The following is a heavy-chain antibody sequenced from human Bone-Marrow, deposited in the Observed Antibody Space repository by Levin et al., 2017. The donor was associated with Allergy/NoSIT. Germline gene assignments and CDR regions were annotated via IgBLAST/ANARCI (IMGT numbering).Heavy chain of an antibody. V-gene: IGHV4-31*03. D-gene: IGHD2-21*01. Sequence: PSETLSLTCTVSRGSINTDTYYWSWIRQRPGRGLEWIGFISHSGYTYSNPSLKSRVTLSVDTSKNQFSLKLTSVTVADSATYFRARETLLRYCGGAISCEPLEWGQGALVTVSS. CDR2: ISHSGYT. CDR3: ARETLLRYCGGAISCEPLE. J-gene: IGHJ4*02. CDR1: RGSINTDTYY.